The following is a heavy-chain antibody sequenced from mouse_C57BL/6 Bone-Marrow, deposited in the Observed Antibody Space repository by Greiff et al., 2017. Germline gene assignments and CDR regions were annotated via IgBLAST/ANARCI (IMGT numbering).Heavy chain of an antibody. Sequence: EVKLVESGGGLVQPGGSLKLSCAASGIDFSRYWMSWVRRAPGKGLEWIGEINPDSSTINYAPSLKDKFIISRDNAKNTLYLQMSKVRSEDTALYYCARLVLDGYYFYWYFDVWGTGTTVTVSS. J-gene: IGHJ1*03. CDR3: ARLVLDGYYFYWYFDV. CDR2: INPDSSTI. D-gene: IGHD2-3*01. CDR1: GIDFSRYW. V-gene: IGHV4-1*01.